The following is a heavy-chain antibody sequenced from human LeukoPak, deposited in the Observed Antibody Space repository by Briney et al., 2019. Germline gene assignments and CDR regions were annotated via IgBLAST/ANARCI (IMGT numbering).Heavy chain of an antibody. Sequence: GGSLRLSCAASGFTCSSYEMNWVRQARGKGLEWVSYISSSGSTIYYADSVKGRFTISRDNAKNSLYLQMNSLRAEDTAVYYCARSTYGDYSPYFDYWGQGPLVTVTA. D-gene: IGHD4-17*01. J-gene: IGHJ4*02. CDR1: GFTCSSYE. V-gene: IGHV3-48*03. CDR3: ARSTYGDYSPYFDY. CDR2: ISSSGSTI.